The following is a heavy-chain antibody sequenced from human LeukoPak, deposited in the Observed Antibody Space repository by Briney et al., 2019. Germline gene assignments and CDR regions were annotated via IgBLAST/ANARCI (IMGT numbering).Heavy chain of an antibody. V-gene: IGHV4-34*01. CDR3: ARGYYYDSSGYPDAFDI. D-gene: IGHD3-22*01. J-gene: IGHJ3*02. Sequence: SETLSLTCAVYGGSFSGYYWSWIRQPPGKGLEWIGEINHSGSTNYNPSLKSRVTISVDTSKNQFSLKLSSVTAADTAVYYCARGYYYDSSGYPDAFDIWGQGTMVTVSS. CDR2: INHSGST. CDR1: GGSFSGYY.